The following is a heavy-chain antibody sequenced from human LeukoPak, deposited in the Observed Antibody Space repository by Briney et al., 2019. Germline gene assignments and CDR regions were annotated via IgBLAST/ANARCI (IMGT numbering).Heavy chain of an antibody. Sequence: GASLRLSSKASGYTLINYYIHWVRQAPGQGLEWVGIINPSGGSTTYAQKFQGRVSMTRDTSSSTVYMELSSLESDDTALYYCARHSLPGTTPFDYWGQGTLVTVSS. V-gene: IGHV1-46*01. CDR3: ARHSLPGTTPFDY. J-gene: IGHJ4*02. CDR1: GYTLINYY. CDR2: INPSGGST. D-gene: IGHD1-1*01.